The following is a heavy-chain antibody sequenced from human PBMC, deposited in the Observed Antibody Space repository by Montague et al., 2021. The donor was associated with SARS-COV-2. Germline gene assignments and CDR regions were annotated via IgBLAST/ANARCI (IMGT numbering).Heavy chain of an antibody. Sequence: SETLSLTCTVSGGSISSSSHYWGWIRQPPGKGLDWIGSIYYSGSTYYKPSLKSRVTIYVDTSKNQFSLRLSSVIAADTAVYYCARHSGRDTIFGVITIPDAFDIWGQGTTVTVSS. V-gene: IGHV4-39*01. CDR3: ARHSGRDTIFGVITIPDAFDI. D-gene: IGHD3-3*01. CDR2: IYYSGST. J-gene: IGHJ3*02. CDR1: GGSISSSSHY.